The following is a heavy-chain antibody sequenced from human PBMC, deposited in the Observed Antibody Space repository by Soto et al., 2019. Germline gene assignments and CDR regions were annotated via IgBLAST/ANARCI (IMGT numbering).Heavy chain of an antibody. CDR2: IYYAGTT. CDR3: ARLGAYYQALDS. V-gene: IGHV4-59*08. CDR1: DGSLSPNY. Sequence: QVQLQQSGPGLVKPSETLSLTCTVSDGSLSPNYWSWVRQSPGKGLEWIGYIYYAGTTTYNPPLKSRITIALDTSQNEVSMKLSSVTAADTAVYYCARLGAYYQALDSWGRGTLVTVSS. D-gene: IGHD3-22*01. J-gene: IGHJ4*02.